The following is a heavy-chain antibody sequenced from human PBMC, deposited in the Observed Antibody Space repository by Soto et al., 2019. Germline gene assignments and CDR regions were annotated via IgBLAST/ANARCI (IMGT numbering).Heavy chain of an antibody. V-gene: IGHV1-8*02. D-gene: IGHD2-2*01. Sequence: ASVKVSCKASGGTFSSYAISWVRQAPGQGLEWMGWMIPNSGNTGYAQKFQGRVTMTRNTSISTAYMELSSLRSEDTAVYYCAGSSSGYYYYMDVWGKGTTVTVSS. CDR1: GGTFSSYA. J-gene: IGHJ6*03. CDR3: AGSSSGYYYYMDV. CDR2: MIPNSGNT.